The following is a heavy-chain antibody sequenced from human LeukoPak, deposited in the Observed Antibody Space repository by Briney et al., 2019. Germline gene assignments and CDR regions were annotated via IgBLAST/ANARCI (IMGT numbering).Heavy chain of an antibody. Sequence: GGSLRLSCAASGFTFSSYAMSWVRQAPGKGLEWVSAISGSGGSTYYADSVKGRFTISRDNSKNTLYLQMNSLRAEDTAVYYCAKDLTMIVVVITTCYFDYWGQGTLVIVSS. CDR2: ISGSGGST. CDR1: GFTFSSYA. CDR3: AKDLTMIVVVITTCYFDY. J-gene: IGHJ4*02. D-gene: IGHD3-22*01. V-gene: IGHV3-23*01.